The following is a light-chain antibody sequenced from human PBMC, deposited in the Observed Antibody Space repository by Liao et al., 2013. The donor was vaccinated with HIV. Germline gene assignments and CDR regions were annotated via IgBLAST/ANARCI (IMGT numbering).Light chain of an antibody. CDR3: QAWDSSVV. V-gene: IGLV3-1*01. J-gene: IGLJ2*01. CDR1: KVGDKY. CDR2: EDS. Sequence: SYELTQPPSVSVSPGQTATITCSGDKVGDKYACWYQVKPGQSPEVVIYEDSKRPSGIPERFSGSNSGNTATLTISGTQAVDEADYSCQAWDSSVVFGGGTKLTVL.